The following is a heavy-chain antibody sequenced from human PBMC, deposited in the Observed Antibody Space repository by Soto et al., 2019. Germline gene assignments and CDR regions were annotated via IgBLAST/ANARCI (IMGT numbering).Heavy chain of an antibody. Sequence: SETLSLTCTVSGGSISSSSYYWGWIRQPPGKGLEWIGSIYYSGSTYYNPSLKSRVTISVDTSKNQFSLKLSSVTAADTAVYYCARHPEYSSSSFHYYYYMDVWGKGTTVTVSS. CDR3: ARHPEYSSSSFHYYYYMDV. D-gene: IGHD6-6*01. J-gene: IGHJ6*03. CDR1: GGSISSSSYY. CDR2: IYYSGST. V-gene: IGHV4-39*01.